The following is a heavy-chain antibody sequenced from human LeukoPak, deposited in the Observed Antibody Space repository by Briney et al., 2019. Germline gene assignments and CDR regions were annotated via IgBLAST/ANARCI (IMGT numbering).Heavy chain of an antibody. Sequence: SETLSLTCTVSGGSISSGSYYWSWIRQPAGKGLEWIGRIYTSGSTNYNPPLKRRVTISVDTSKNQFSLKLSSVTAADTAVYYCARDHYRKLAAAIWFDPWGQGTLVTVSS. D-gene: IGHD6-13*01. V-gene: IGHV4-61*02. CDR1: GGSISSGSYY. CDR2: IYTSGST. J-gene: IGHJ5*02. CDR3: ARDHYRKLAAAIWFDP.